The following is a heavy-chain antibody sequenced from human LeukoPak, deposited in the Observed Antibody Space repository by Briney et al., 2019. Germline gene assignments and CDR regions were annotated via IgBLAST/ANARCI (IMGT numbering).Heavy chain of an antibody. Sequence: GGSLRLSCASSGFLFAGYAMNWVRQAPGKGPEWVSRISGSGVSTYYADSVKGRFTVSRDNSKNTLYLQMSSLRAEDTAVYYCAKDERNWNYNLASQTYDWGQGTLVTVSS. D-gene: IGHD1-7*01. V-gene: IGHV3-23*01. CDR3: AKDERNWNYNLASQTYD. CDR2: ISGSGVST. J-gene: IGHJ4*02. CDR1: GFLFAGYA.